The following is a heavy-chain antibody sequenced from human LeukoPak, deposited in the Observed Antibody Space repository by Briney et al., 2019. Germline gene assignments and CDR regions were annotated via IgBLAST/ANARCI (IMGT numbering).Heavy chain of an antibody. J-gene: IGHJ6*02. CDR2: INHSGST. Sequence: SETLSLTCTVSGDSISSSNSYYWGWIRQPPGKGLEWIGEINHSGSTNYNPSLKSRVTISVDTSKNQFSLKLSSVTAADTAVYYCARGKDIVVVVAATRKGYYYGMDVWGQGTTVTVSS. CDR1: GDSISSSNSYY. CDR3: ARGKDIVVVVAATRKGYYYGMDV. V-gene: IGHV4-39*07. D-gene: IGHD2-15*01.